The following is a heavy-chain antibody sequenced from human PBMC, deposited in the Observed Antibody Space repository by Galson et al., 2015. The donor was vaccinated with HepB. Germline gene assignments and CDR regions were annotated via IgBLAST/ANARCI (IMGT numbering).Heavy chain of an antibody. CDR1: GGSISSYY. J-gene: IGHJ6*03. V-gene: IGHV4-59*01. CDR2: IYYSGTT. D-gene: IGHD6-13*01. Sequence: ETLSLTCTVSGGSISSYYWSWIRQPPGKGLEWIGNIYYSGTTNYNPSLKSRVTISVDTSKNQFSLQLSSVTAADTAVYYCARGRLQQPRFDHYHMDAWGKGTTVTVSS. CDR3: ARGRLQQPRFDHYHMDA.